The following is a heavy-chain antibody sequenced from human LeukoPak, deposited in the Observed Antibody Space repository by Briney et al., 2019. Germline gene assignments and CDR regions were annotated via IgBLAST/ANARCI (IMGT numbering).Heavy chain of an antibody. CDR2: KYYSGSA. J-gene: IGHJ3*01. Sequence: PSETLSLTCNVSGVSVSDGRYYWTWIRQHPGKGLEWIGYKYYSGSAKYNPSLKSRLTISIDTSKNQFSLQLSSVIAADTATYYCATPYCSSISCLDVFNVWGPGTRVIVSS. CDR1: GVSVSDGRYY. V-gene: IGHV4-31*03. CDR3: ATPYCSSISCLDVFNV. D-gene: IGHD2-2*01.